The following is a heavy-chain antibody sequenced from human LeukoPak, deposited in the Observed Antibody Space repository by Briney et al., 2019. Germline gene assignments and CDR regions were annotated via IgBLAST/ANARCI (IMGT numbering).Heavy chain of an antibody. V-gene: IGHV3-33*01. CDR3: ARDSAGYSYGLRYYYGMDV. Sequence: TGGSLRLSCAASGFTFSSYGMHWVRQAPGKGLEWVAVIWYDGSNKYYADSVKGRFTISRDNSKNTLYLQMNSLRAEDTAVYYCARDSAGYSYGLRYYYGMDVWGQGATVTVSS. J-gene: IGHJ6*02. CDR2: IWYDGSNK. D-gene: IGHD5-18*01. CDR1: GFTFSSYG.